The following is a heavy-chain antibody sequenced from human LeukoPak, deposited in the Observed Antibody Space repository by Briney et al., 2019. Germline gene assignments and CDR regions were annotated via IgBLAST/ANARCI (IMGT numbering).Heavy chain of an antibody. Sequence: PGGSLRLSCAASGFTFSDHYMSWIRQAPGKGLEWVSYISSSDDTIYYADSVKGRFTISRDNAKKSLYLQMNILTAEDTALYYCARRSGIAVAGAFDYWGQGTLVTVSS. D-gene: IGHD6-19*01. CDR2: ISSSDDTI. J-gene: IGHJ4*02. CDR1: GFTFSDHY. V-gene: IGHV3-11*04. CDR3: ARRSGIAVAGAFDY.